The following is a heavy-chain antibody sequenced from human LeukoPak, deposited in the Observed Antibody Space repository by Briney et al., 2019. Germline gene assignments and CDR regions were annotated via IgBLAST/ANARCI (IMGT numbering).Heavy chain of an antibody. Sequence: SQTLSLTCTVSGGSVRRGNYYWTWIRQPAGSGLEWIGRIYTSGTTDYNPSLRTRVTISVDASRNQFSLNLSSVTAADAAVYYCARWSGSVTARNYYYYMGVWAKGPRSPSP. CDR2: IYTSGTT. CDR1: GGSVRRGNYY. J-gene: IGHJ6*03. CDR3: ARWSGSVTARNYYYYMGV. D-gene: IGHD6-6*01. V-gene: IGHV4-61*02.